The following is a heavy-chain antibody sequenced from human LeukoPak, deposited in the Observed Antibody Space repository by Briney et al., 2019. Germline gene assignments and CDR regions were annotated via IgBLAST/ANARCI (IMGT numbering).Heavy chain of an antibody. V-gene: IGHV4-34*01. D-gene: IGHD6-19*01. CDR1: GGSFSGYY. CDR3: ARDRHRSSGWSFDY. Sequence: PSETLSLTCAVYGGSFSGYYWSWIRQPPGKGLEWIGEINHSGSTNYNPSLKSRVTISVDTSKNQFSLKLSSVTAADTAVYYCARDRHRSSGWSFDYWGQGTLVTVSS. CDR2: INHSGST. J-gene: IGHJ4*02.